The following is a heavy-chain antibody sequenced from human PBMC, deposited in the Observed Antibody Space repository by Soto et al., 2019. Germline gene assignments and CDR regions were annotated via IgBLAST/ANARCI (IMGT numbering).Heavy chain of an antibody. J-gene: IGHJ4*02. CDR3: AKESGYSYGLPDFDY. V-gene: IGHV3-30*18. CDR1: GFTFSSYG. CDR2: ISYDGSNK. Sequence: GGSLRLSCAASGFTFSSYGMHWVRQAPGKGLEWVAVISYDGSNKYYADSVKGRFTISRDNSKNTLYLQMNSLRAEDTAVYYCAKESGYSYGLPDFDYWGQGTLVTVSS. D-gene: IGHD5-18*01.